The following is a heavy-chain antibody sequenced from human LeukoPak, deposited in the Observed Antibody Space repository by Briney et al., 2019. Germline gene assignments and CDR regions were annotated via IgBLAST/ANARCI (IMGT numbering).Heavy chain of an antibody. V-gene: IGHV3-49*05. J-gene: IGHJ4*02. Sequence: KPGRSLRLSCTASGFTFGDYAMSWFRQAPGKGLEGVGFIRSKAYGGTTEYAASVKGRFTISRDDSKSIAYLQMNSLKTEDTAVYYCTRGLIGDDFWSGYYPYYFDYWGQGTLVTVSS. CDR3: TRGLIGDDFWSGYYPYYFDY. CDR2: IRSKAYGGTT. CDR1: GFTFGDYA. D-gene: IGHD3-3*01.